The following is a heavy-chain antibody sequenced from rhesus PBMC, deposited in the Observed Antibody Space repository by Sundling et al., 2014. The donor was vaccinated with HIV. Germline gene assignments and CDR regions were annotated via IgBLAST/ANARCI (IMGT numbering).Heavy chain of an antibody. CDR1: GYTFTSYS. CDR2: INPNTGNT. V-gene: IGHV1-200*01. CDR3: ARGVLLELDF. J-gene: IGHJ4*01. Sequence: QVQLVQSGAEVKRPGASVKLSCKTSGYTFTSYSLHWVRQAPGQGLEWMGWINPNTGNTAYAQKFQGRVTMTRDTSTTTGYMELSSLTSEDTAVYYCARGVLLELDFWGQGVLVTVSS. D-gene: IGHD1-1*01.